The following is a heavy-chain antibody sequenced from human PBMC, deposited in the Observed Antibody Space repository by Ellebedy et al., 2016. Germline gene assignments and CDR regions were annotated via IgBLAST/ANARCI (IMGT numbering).Heavy chain of an antibody. CDR2: ITWDGGAT. CDR1: GFGFPNYA. Sequence: GESLKISXAASGFGFPNYAMNWVRQAPGKGLEWVSQITWDGGATYYADSLKGRFTISRDNSKQSLYLEMTSLRPDDTAVYFCVKSLGSPANMDVWGQGTTVTVS. CDR3: VKSLGSPANMDV. J-gene: IGHJ6*02. D-gene: IGHD3-10*01. V-gene: IGHV3-43D*03.